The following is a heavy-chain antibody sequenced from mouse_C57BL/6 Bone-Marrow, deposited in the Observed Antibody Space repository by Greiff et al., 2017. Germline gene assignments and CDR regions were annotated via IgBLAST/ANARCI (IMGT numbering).Heavy chain of an antibody. CDR1: GYTFTSYG. CDR3: AREKYYYGSNAFDY. Sequence: QVQLQQSGAELARPGASVKLSCKASGYTFTSYGIRWVKQRPGQGLEWIGEIYPRSGNTYYNEKFKGKATLTADKSTSTAYMELRSLTSEDSAVYFCAREKYYYGSNAFDYWGQGTTLTVSS. V-gene: IGHV1-81*01. J-gene: IGHJ2*01. D-gene: IGHD1-1*01. CDR2: IYPRSGNT.